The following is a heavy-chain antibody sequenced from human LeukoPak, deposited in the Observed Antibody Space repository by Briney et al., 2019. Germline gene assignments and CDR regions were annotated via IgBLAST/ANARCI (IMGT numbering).Heavy chain of an antibody. D-gene: IGHD3-3*01. CDR1: GGSISTYY. V-gene: IGHV4-59*01. CDR3: ARAILSGYPDS. Sequence: SETLSLTCSVSGGSISTYYWTWIRQPPGKGLEWIGYIYYSGSTNYNPSLKSRVTISLDTSKNQFSLKLSSVTAADTAVYYCARAILSGYPDSWGQGTLVTVSS. CDR2: IYYSGST. J-gene: IGHJ4*02.